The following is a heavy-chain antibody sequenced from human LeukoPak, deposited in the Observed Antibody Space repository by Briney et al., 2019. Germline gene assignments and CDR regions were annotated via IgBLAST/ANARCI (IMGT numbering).Heavy chain of an antibody. Sequence: SETLSLTCTVSGDSIRRDNYYWGWIRQPPGKGLEWIGSIYYSGSTYYNPSLKSRVSISVDPSKSQFSLKLTSVTAADTAVYYCATHPLLDYWGQGSLVTVSA. CDR2: IYYSGST. D-gene: IGHD3-16*02. V-gene: IGHV4-39*01. J-gene: IGHJ4*02. CDR3: ATHPLLDY. CDR1: GDSIRRDNYY.